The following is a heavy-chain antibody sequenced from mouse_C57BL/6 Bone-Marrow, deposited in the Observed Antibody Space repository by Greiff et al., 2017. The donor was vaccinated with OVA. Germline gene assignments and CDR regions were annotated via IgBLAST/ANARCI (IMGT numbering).Heavy chain of an antibody. CDR3: ARDPDYYGSSHYYFDY. D-gene: IGHD1-1*01. J-gene: IGHJ2*01. V-gene: IGHV5-4*01. Sequence: EVKLVESGGGLVKPGGSLKLSCAASGFPLSSYAMSWVRQTPEKRLEWVATISDGGSYTYYPDNVKGRFTISRDNAKNNLYLQMSHLKSEDTAMYYCARDPDYYGSSHYYFDYWGQGTTLTVSS. CDR2: ISDGGSYT. CDR1: GFPLSSYA.